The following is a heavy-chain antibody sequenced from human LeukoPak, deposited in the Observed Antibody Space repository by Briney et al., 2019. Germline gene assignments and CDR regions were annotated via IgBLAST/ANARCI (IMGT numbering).Heavy chain of an antibody. Sequence: SVKVSCKASGGTFSSYAISWVRQAPGQGLEWMGRIIPILGIANYAQKFQGRVTITADKSTSTAYMELSSLRSEDTAVYYCAREYYYDSSGYRRAAWSVDYWGQGTLVTVSS. D-gene: IGHD3-22*01. CDR2: IIPILGIA. CDR3: AREYYYDSSGYRRAAWSVDY. V-gene: IGHV1-69*04. CDR1: GGTFSSYA. J-gene: IGHJ4*02.